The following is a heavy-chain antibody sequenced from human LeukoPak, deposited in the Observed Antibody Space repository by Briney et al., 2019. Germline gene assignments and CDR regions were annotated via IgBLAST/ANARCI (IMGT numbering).Heavy chain of an antibody. D-gene: IGHD6-6*01. Sequence: GGSLGLSCAASGFTFSSYWMSWVRQAPGKGLEWVANIKQDGSEKYYVDSVKCRFTISRDNAKNSLYLQMNSLRAEDTAVYYCARDGRPAARRGLQFDYWGQGTLVTVSS. CDR1: GFTFSSYW. CDR2: IKQDGSEK. CDR3: ARDGRPAARRGLQFDY. J-gene: IGHJ4*02. V-gene: IGHV3-7*01.